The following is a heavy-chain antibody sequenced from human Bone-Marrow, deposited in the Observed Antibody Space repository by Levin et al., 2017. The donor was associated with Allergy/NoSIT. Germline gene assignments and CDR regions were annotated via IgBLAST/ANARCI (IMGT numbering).Heavy chain of an antibody. Sequence: PGGSLRLSCAASGFIFGDYAMHWVRQAPGKGLEWVSGIDWNSANKGYGDSVKGRFTISRDNARNSLYLQMDSLRVEDTAFYYCVTAGIAVADNWGQGTLVTVSS. V-gene: IGHV3-9*01. CDR3: VTAGIAVADN. J-gene: IGHJ4*02. CDR2: IDWNSANK. D-gene: IGHD6-19*01. CDR1: GFIFGDYA.